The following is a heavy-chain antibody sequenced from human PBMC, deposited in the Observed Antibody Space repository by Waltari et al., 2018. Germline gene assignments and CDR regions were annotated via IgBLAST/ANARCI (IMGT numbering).Heavy chain of an antibody. J-gene: IGHJ6*02. CDR2: INSGDAT. D-gene: IGHD1-7*01. Sequence: EVQLVECGGDWVQPGRCLRLSGAAAGFPVKIHHSRWARQVPGKGVEWVSMINSGDATFYADSVKDRFTISRDTSKNTLSLQMNSLRVEDSAVYYCARHVTGSTRGTFDVWGQGTTVTVSS. V-gene: IGHV3-66*04. CDR3: ARHVTGSTRGTFDV. CDR1: GFPVKIHH.